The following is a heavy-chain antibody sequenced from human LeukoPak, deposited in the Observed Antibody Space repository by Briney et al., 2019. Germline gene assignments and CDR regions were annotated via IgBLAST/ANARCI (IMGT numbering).Heavy chain of an antibody. D-gene: IGHD3-10*01. CDR3: VKGSGSYSNY. CDR1: GFTFSSYA. CDR2: ISSNGGST. V-gene: IGHV3-64D*09. Sequence: GGSLRLSCAASGFTFSSYAMHWVRQAPGKGLEYVSAISSNGGSTYYADSVKGRFTISRDNSKNTLYLQMSSLRAEDTAVYYCVKGSGSYSNYWGQGTLVTVSS. J-gene: IGHJ4*02.